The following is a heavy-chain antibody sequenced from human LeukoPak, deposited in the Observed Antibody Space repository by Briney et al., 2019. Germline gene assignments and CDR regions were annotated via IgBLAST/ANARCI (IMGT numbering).Heavy chain of an antibody. CDR2: IYTSGST. CDR1: GGSISSYY. J-gene: IGHJ2*01. D-gene: IGHD6-19*01. V-gene: IGHV4-4*07. Sequence: PSETLSLTCTVSGGSISSYYWSWIRRPAGKGLEWIGRIYTSGSTNYNPSLKSRVTMSVDTSKNQFSLKLSSVTAADTAVYYCARAGDSSGWSYWYFDLWGRGTLVTVSS. CDR3: ARAGDSSGWSYWYFDL.